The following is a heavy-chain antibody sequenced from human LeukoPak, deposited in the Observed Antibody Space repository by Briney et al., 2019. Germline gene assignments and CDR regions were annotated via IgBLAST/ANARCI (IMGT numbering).Heavy chain of an antibody. CDR1: GGSFSGYY. CDR2: INHSGST. V-gene: IGHV4-34*01. J-gene: IGHJ4*02. D-gene: IGHD3-16*01. Sequence: SETLSLTCAVYGGSFSGYYWSWIRQPPGKGLEWIGEINHSGSTNYNPSLKSRVTISVDTSKNQFSLKLSSVTAADTAVYYCARADNYVWGSYLDYWGQGTLVTVSS. CDR3: ARADNYVWGSYLDY.